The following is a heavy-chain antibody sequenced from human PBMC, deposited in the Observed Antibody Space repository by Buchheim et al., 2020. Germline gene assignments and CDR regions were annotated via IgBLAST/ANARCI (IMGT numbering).Heavy chain of an antibody. CDR1: GFTFSSYA. D-gene: IGHD6-19*01. J-gene: IGHJ4*02. Sequence: EVQLLESGGGLVQPGGSLRLSCAASGFTFSSYAMSWVRQAPGKGLEWVSGITGSGGSTGYADSVKGRFSTSRDNSNKTLFLQMNSLRVEETAVYYCAKGFGGGYSDYWGQGTL. CDR2: ITGSGGST. CDR3: AKGFGGGYSDY. V-gene: IGHV3-23*01.